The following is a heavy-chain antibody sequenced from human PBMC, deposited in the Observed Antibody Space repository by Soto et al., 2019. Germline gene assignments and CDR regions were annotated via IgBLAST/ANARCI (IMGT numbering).Heavy chain of an antibody. CDR3: ARHGPIHPRPLFDY. Sequence: PSEALSVTCIVSVRSISISTYYWGWIRQPPGKGLEWIGSIYYSGSTYYNPSLKSRVTISVDTSKNQFSLKLSSVTAADTAVYYCARHGPIHPRPLFDYWGQGTMVTVSS. CDR1: VRSISISTYY. V-gene: IGHV4-39*01. CDR2: IYYSGST. J-gene: IGHJ4*02.